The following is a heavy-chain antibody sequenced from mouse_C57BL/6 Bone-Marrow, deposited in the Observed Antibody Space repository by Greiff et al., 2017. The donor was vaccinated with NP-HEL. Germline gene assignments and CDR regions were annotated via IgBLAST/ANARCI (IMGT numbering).Heavy chain of an antibody. J-gene: IGHJ2*01. CDR2: INPSSGYT. Sequence: VKLQQSGAELARPGASVKMSCKASGYTFTSYTMHWVKQRPGQGLEWIGYINPSSGYTKYNQKFKDKATLTADKSSSTAYMQLSSLTSEDSAVYYCARTEDLYYFDYWGQGTTLTVSS. V-gene: IGHV1-4*01. CDR3: ARTEDLYYFDY. CDR1: GYTFTSYT.